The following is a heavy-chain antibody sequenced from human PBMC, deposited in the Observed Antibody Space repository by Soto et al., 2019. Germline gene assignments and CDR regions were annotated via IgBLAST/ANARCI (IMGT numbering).Heavy chain of an antibody. CDR3: ARDPYHVLMVNAPNLYGMDV. CDR1: GYTFTTYD. CDR2: ISTYNGNT. D-gene: IGHD2-8*01. Sequence: GVSVKVSCKASGYTFTTYDSSWVRQAPGQGLEWMGRISTYNGNTNYPQSLQGRLTLTTDTSTTTAYMELRSLRSDDTAVYYCARDPYHVLMVNAPNLYGMDVWGQGTTVTVSS. V-gene: IGHV1-18*01. J-gene: IGHJ6*02.